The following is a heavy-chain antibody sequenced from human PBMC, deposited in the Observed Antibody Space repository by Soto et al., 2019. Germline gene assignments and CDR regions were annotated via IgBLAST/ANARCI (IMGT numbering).Heavy chain of an antibody. J-gene: IGHJ1*01. Sequence: SETLSLTCTVSGGSISSSSYYWGWIRQPPGKGLEWIGSIYYSGSTYYNPSLKSRVTISVDTSKNQFSLKLSSVTAADTAVYYCARLAYCGGDCYPYFQHWGQGTLVTVSS. CDR3: ARLAYCGGDCYPYFQH. D-gene: IGHD2-21*02. V-gene: IGHV4-39*01. CDR2: IYYSGST. CDR1: GGSISSSSYY.